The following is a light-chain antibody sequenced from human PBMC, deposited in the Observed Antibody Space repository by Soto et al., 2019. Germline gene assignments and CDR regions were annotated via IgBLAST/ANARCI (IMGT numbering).Light chain of an antibody. CDR1: RSDVGGYNY. CDR3: SSYTSSSTLV. J-gene: IGLJ2*01. Sequence: QPVLTQPASVSGSPGQSITISCTGTRSDVGGYNYVSWYQQHPGKAPKLMIYEVSNRPSGVSNRFSGSKSGNTASLTISGLQAEDEADYYCSSYTSSSTLVFGGRTKLTVL. CDR2: EVS. V-gene: IGLV2-14*01.